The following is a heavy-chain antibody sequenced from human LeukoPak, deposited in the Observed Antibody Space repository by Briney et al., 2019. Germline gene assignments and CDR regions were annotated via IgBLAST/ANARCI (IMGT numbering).Heavy chain of an antibody. Sequence: GGSLRLSCAASGFTFSNYAVHWVRQAPGKGLEWVAVMSYDGNDAYYADSVKGRFTISRDNSKNTLFLQMNSLRAEDTAVYYCAKSSLVVVGATGYLDYWGQGTLVTVSS. D-gene: IGHD1-26*01. V-gene: IGHV3-30-3*02. CDR1: GFTFSNYA. J-gene: IGHJ4*02. CDR3: AKSSLVVVGATGYLDY. CDR2: MSYDGNDA.